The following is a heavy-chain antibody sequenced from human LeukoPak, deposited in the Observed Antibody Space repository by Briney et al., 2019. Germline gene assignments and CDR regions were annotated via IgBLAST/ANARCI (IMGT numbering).Heavy chain of an antibody. CDR3: ASSVVVVPAASWNYYYYMDV. J-gene: IGHJ6*03. Sequence: SETLSLTCTVSGVSISSYYWSWIRQPPGKGLEWIGYIYYSGSTNYNPSLKSRVTISVDTSKNQFSLKLSSVTAADTAVYYCASSVVVVPAASWNYYYYMDVWGKGTTVTVSS. CDR2: IYYSGST. CDR1: GVSISSYY. D-gene: IGHD2-2*01. V-gene: IGHV4-59*01.